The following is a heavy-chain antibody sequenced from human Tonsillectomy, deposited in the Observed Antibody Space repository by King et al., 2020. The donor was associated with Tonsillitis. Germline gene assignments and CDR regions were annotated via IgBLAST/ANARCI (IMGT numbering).Heavy chain of an antibody. CDR1: GCSIIGYY. CDR2: IYYIGST. J-gene: IGHJ4*02. Sequence: VQLQESGPGLVKPSETLSLTCTFSGCSIIGYYWTWILQPPGKGMEWIGYIYYIGSTNYNPPLKSRVTISLDTSKNQFSLKLSSVTAADTAVYYCARAPDYWGQGILVTVSS. CDR3: ARAPDY. V-gene: IGHV4-59*01.